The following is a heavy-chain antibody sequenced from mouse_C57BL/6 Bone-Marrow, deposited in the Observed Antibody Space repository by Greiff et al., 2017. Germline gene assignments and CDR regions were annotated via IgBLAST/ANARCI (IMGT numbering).Heavy chain of an antibody. D-gene: IGHD2-2*01. CDR2: ISSGGDYI. CDR3: TGEGYYGYDRYFDV. V-gene: IGHV5-9-1*02. CDR1: GFTFSSYA. Sequence: EVQRVESGEGLVKPGGSLKLSCAASGFTFSSYAMSWVRQTPEKRLEWVAYISSGGDYIYYADTVKGRFTISRDNTRNTLYLQMSSLKSEDTAMYYCTGEGYYGYDRYFDVWGTGTTVTVSS. J-gene: IGHJ1*03.